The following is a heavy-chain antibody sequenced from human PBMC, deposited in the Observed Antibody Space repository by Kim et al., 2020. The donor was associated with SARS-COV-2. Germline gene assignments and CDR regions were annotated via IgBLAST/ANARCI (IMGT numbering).Heavy chain of an antibody. V-gene: IGHV4-34*01. D-gene: IGHD6-19*01. CDR3: ARGPSQWLVRALWFDP. J-gene: IGHJ5*02. CDR1: GGSFSGYY. Sequence: SETLSLTCAVYGGSFSGYYWSWIRQPPGKGLEWIGEINHSGSTNYNPSLKSRVTISVDTSKNQFSLKLSSVTAADTAVYYCARGPSQWLVRALWFDPWGQGTLVTVSS. CDR2: INHSGST.